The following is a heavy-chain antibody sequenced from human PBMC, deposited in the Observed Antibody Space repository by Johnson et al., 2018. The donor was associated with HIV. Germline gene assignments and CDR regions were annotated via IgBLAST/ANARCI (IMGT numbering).Heavy chain of an antibody. CDR3: ARSRGFGGPGSPGAFDI. CDR2: TRYDGSNK. D-gene: IGHD3-10*01. CDR1: GLTFSGSG. V-gene: IGHV3-30*02. J-gene: IGHJ3*02. Sequence: QVQLVESGGGMVQPGGSLRLSCAASGLTFSGSGMHWVRQAPGKGLEWVAFTRYDGSNKHYVDSVKGRFAISRDNARDSLYLQINSLTAEDTALYYCARSRGFGGPGSPGAFDIWGQGTRVTVSS.